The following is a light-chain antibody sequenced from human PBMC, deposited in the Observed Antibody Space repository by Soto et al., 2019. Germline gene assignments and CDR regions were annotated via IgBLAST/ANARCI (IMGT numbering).Light chain of an antibody. CDR1: SSDVGGYNY. V-gene: IGLV2-14*01. J-gene: IGLJ2*01. CDR3: NSYTSSSTLL. CDR2: DVS. Sequence: QSALTQPASVSGSPGQSITISCTGTSSDVGGYNYVSWYQQHPGKAPELMIYDVSNRPSGVSNRFSGSKSGNTASLTISGLQAEDEADYYCNSYTSSSTLLFGGGTKLTVL.